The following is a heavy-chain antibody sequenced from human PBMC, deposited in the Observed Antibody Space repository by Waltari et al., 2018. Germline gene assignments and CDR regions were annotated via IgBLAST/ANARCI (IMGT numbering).Heavy chain of an antibody. Sequence: QVQLVQSGAEVKKPGASVKVSCKASGYTFTGYYMHWVRQATGQGLEWLGGINPNSGGTNYAQKFQGRVTMTRDTSISTAYMELSRLRSDDTAVYYCARGSYSSSWYRGAFDIWGQGTMVTVSS. J-gene: IGHJ3*02. V-gene: IGHV1-2*02. CDR3: ARGSYSSSWYRGAFDI. CDR2: INPNSGGT. CDR1: GYTFTGYY. D-gene: IGHD6-13*01.